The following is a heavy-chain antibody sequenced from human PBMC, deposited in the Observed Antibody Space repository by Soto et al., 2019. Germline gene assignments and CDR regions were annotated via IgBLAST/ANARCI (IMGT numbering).Heavy chain of an antibody. CDR1: GFTFSRYS. V-gene: IGHV3-21*01. Sequence: GGSLRLSCAASGFTFSRYSTNWVRQAPGKGLEWVSSISSTTNYIYYADSMKGRFTVSRENAKNSVYLDMNSLSAEDTAVYYCARESEDLTSNFDYWGQGTLVTVSS. CDR3: ARESEDLTSNFDY. J-gene: IGHJ4*02. CDR2: ISSTTNYI.